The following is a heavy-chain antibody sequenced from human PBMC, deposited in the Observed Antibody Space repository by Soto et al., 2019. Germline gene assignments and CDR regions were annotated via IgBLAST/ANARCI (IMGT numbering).Heavy chain of an antibody. J-gene: IGHJ5*02. D-gene: IGHD2-21*01. CDR1: GGSISSGDYY. CDR2: IYYSGST. Sequence: SETLSLTCTVSGGSISSGDYYWSWIRQPPGKGLEWIGYIYYSGSTYYNPSLKSRVTISVDTSKNQFSLNLSSVTAADTAMYYCARVGVDWIYHGSDWFDPWGRGTLDTV. V-gene: IGHV4-30-4*01. CDR3: ARVGVDWIYHGSDWFDP.